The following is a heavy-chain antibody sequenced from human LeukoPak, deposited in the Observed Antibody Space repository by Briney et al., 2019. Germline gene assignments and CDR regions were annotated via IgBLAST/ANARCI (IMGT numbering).Heavy chain of an antibody. V-gene: IGHV1-46*01. CDR3: ARPLFCAFDNCGYWLDP. J-gene: IGHJ5*02. D-gene: IGHD1-20*01. Sequence: ASVKVSCKTSGYTFAKYLIHWVRQAPGQGLEWVGTINPNGDATNYAPRLQGRLTLTQDTSTSTVYMELRGLTPDDTAVYHCARPLFCAFDNCGYWLDPWGPGTLVTVSS. CDR2: INPNGDAT. CDR1: GYTFAKYL.